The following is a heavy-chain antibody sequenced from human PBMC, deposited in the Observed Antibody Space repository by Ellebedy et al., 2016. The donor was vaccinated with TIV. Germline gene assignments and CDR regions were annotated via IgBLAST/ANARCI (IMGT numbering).Heavy chain of an antibody. CDR3: ASDNYCGGDCYPDWYFDL. CDR1: GFTFSSYA. Sequence: GESLKISXEASGFTFSSYAMNWVRQAPGKGLEWVSTIRGSGVGGSTYFADSVKGRFTISRDNAKSSLYLQMNSLRDEDTAMYDCASDNYCGGDCYPDWYFDLWGRGTLVTVSS. CDR2: IRGSGVGGST. J-gene: IGHJ2*01. D-gene: IGHD2-21*01. V-gene: IGHV3-23*01.